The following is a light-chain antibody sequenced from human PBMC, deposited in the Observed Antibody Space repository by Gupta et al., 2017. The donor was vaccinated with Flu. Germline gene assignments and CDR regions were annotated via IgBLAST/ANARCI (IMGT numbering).Light chain of an antibody. CDR3: CSYAGSSTLA. CDR2: EVI. V-gene: IGLV2-23*02. J-gene: IGLJ3*02. CDR1: SSDVGSYNL. Sequence: SITISCTGTSSDVGSYNLVSWYQQHPGKAPKLMIYEVIKRPSVVSNRFSGSKSGNTASLTISGLQAEDEADYYCCSYAGSSTLAFGGGTKLTVL.